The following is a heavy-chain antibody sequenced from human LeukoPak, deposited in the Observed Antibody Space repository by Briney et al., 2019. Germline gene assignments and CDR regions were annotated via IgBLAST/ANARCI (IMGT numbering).Heavy chain of an antibody. D-gene: IGHD6-6*01. CDR1: GYSFTSYW. V-gene: IGHV5-51*01. J-gene: IGHJ2*01. CDR3: ASLSQEYSSSPGYFDL. Sequence: GESLKISCKGSGYSFTSYWIGWVRQMPGKGLEWMGIIYPGDSDTRYSPSFQGQVTISADKSISTAYLQWSSLKASDTAMYYCASLSQEYSSSPGYFDLWGRGTLVTVSS. CDR2: IYPGDSDT.